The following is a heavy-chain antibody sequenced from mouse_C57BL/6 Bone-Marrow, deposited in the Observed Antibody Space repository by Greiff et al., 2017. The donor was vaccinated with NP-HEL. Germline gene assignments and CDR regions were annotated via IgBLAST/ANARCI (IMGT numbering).Heavy chain of an antibody. D-gene: IGHD1-1*01. CDR3: ARSLIYYYGSSFYWYFDV. V-gene: IGHV1-63*01. CDR1: GYTFTNYW. J-gene: IGHJ1*03. CDR2: IYPGGGYT. Sequence: VMLVESGAELVRPGTSVKMSCKASGYTFTNYWIGWAKQRPGHGLEWIGDIYPGGGYTNYNEKFKGKATLTADKSSSTAYMQFSSLTSEDSAIYYCARSLIYYYGSSFYWYFDVWGTGTTVTVSS.